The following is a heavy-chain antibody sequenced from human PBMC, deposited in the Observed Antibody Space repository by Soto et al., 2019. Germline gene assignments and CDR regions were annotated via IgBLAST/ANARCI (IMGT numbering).Heavy chain of an antibody. V-gene: IGHV3-23*01. CDR2: ISGSGDNT. CDR1: GFTFSNYV. Sequence: GGSLRLSCAASGFTFSNYVMSWVRQAPGKGLEWVSSISGSGDNTYYADSVKGRFTISRDNSKNTLFLQMNSLRAEDTAVYYCVKDHIAAAGPAEYFQHWGQGTLVTVS. J-gene: IGHJ1*01. D-gene: IGHD6-13*01. CDR3: VKDHIAAAGPAEYFQH.